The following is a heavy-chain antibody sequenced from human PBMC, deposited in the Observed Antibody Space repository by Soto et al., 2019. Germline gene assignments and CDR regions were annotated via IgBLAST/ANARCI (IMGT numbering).Heavy chain of an antibody. CDR2: IYYSGST. V-gene: IGHV4-39*01. CDR3: ASSRGDYYGSGSYYNVWSRFDP. Sequence: SETLSLTCTVSGGSISSSSYYWGWIRQPPGKGLEWIGSIYYSGSTYYNPSLKSRVTISVDTSKNQFSLKLSSVTAADTAVYYCASSRGDYYGSGSYYNVWSRFDPWGQGTLVTVSS. J-gene: IGHJ5*02. CDR1: GGSISSSSYY. D-gene: IGHD3-10*01.